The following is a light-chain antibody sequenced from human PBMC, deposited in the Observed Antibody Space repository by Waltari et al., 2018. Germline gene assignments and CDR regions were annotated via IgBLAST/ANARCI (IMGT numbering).Light chain of an antibody. CDR2: EVS. CDR1: SSDIGGYNY. J-gene: IGLJ2*01. Sequence: QSALTQPPSASGPPGQSVTISCTGTSSDIGGYNYVSWFQQHPDKAPKLMIYEVSKRPSGVPDRFSGSKSGNTASLTVSGLQAEDEADYYCSSYAGSKTLIFGGGTKLTVL. CDR3: SSYAGSKTLI. V-gene: IGLV2-8*01.